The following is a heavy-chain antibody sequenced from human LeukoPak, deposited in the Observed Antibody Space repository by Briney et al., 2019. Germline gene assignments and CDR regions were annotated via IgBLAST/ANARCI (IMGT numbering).Heavy chain of an antibody. Sequence: GGSLRLSCGTSGFTFSSNWMSWVRHVPGRGLDWVANIKPDGSAEYYAASVKGRFTVSRDNAKNSLYLQMNSPRVEDTAVYYCARANNSSWHNWGQGTLVTVSS. V-gene: IGHV3-7*01. J-gene: IGHJ4*02. CDR2: IKPDGSAE. D-gene: IGHD6-13*01. CDR3: ARANNSSWHN. CDR1: GFTFSSNW.